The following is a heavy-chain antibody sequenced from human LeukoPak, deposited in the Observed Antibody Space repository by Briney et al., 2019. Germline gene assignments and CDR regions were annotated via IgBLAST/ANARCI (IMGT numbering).Heavy chain of an antibody. CDR2: ISGSGGST. Sequence: PGGSLRLSCAASGFTFSSYGMSWVRQAPGKGLEWVSAISGSGGSTYYADSVKGRFTISRDNSKNTLYLQMNSLRAEDTAVYYCARAFVPGYYDSSGYLNWFDPWGQGTLVTVSS. D-gene: IGHD3-22*01. V-gene: IGHV3-23*01. CDR3: ARAFVPGYYDSSGYLNWFDP. CDR1: GFTFSSYG. J-gene: IGHJ5*02.